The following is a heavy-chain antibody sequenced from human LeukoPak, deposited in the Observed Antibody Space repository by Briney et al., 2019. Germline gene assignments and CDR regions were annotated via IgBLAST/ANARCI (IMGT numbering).Heavy chain of an antibody. CDR3: AKDPHSFLSPVVVDFDQ. Sequence: GGSLRLSCAASGFTFADYAMNWFRQAPGKGLEWVSAIRARAGSTYYGDSVKGRFPVSRDNSKNTLYLQMNSLRAEDTAVYYCAKDPHSFLSPVVVDFDQWGQGTLVLVSS. V-gene: IGHV3-23*01. CDR1: GFTFADYA. J-gene: IGHJ4*02. D-gene: IGHD2-15*01. CDR2: IRARAGST.